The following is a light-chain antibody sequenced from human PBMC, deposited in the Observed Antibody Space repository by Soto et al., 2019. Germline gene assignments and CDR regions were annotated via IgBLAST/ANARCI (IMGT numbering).Light chain of an antibody. V-gene: IGKV1-39*01. CDR1: QSISRY. Sequence: IQMTQSPSSLSASVGDRVSITCRASQSISRYLNWYQQKVGEAPKLLIFGANNLQSGVPSRFRCSGSGTDFNLNISSLQPEDFSTYYCQQSYSTLWTFGQGTKLEIK. CDR2: GAN. J-gene: IGKJ1*01. CDR3: QQSYSTLWT.